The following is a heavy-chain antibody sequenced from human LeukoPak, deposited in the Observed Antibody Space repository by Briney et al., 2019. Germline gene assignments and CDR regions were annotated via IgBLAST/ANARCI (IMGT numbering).Heavy chain of an antibody. D-gene: IGHD2-2*01. Sequence: GSSVKVSCKASGYTFTSYGISWVRQAPGQGLEWMGWISAYNGNTNYAQKLQGRVTITRDTSASTAYMELSSLRSEDMAVYYCARDCSSTSCYLDYWGQGTLVTVSS. CDR1: GYTFTSYG. CDR2: ISAYNGNT. J-gene: IGHJ4*02. CDR3: ARDCSSTSCYLDY. V-gene: IGHV1-18*03.